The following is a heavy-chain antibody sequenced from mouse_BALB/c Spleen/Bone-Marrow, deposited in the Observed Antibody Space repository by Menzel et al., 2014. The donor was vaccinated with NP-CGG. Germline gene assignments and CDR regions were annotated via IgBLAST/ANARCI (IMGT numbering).Heavy chain of an antibody. V-gene: IGHV5-17*02. CDR1: GFTFSSFA. D-gene: IGHD1-2*01. CDR3: VRDYGYGAMDY. Sequence: EVKLMESGGGLVQPGGPRKLSCAASGFTFSSFAMHWVRQAPEKGLEWVAYISSGSITIYYADTVKGRFTISRDNPKNTLFLQMTSLRSEDTAMYYCVRDYGYGAMDYWGQGTSVTVSS. CDR2: ISSGSITI. J-gene: IGHJ4*01.